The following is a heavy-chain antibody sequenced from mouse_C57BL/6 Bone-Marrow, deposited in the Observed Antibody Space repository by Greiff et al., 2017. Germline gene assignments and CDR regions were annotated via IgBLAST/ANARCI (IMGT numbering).Heavy chain of an antibody. CDR1: GFNIKNTY. V-gene: IGHV14-3*01. J-gene: IGHJ2*01. CDR3: ASPYYGSSHYFDY. Sequence: EVKLVESVAELVRPGASVKLSCTASGFNIKNTYMHWVKQRPEQGLEWIGRIDPANGNTKYAPKFQGKATITADTSSNTAYLQLSSLTSEDTAIYYCASPYYGSSHYFDYWGQGTTLTVSS. D-gene: IGHD1-1*01. CDR2: IDPANGNT.